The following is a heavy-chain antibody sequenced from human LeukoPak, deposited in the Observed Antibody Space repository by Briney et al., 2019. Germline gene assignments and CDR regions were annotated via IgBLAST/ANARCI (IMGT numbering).Heavy chain of an antibody. J-gene: IGHJ4*02. D-gene: IGHD1-26*01. CDR2: VNYDGST. CDR1: GGSISGYF. CDR3: ARVNVGSSDYFDY. V-gene: IGHV4-59*01. Sequence: SSETLSLTCTVSGGSISGYFWSWIRQPPRKGLEYIGYVNYDGSTNYNHSLRSRATISIDTSKNEFSLKLSSVTAADTAVYYCARVNVGSSDYFDYWGQGILVTVSS.